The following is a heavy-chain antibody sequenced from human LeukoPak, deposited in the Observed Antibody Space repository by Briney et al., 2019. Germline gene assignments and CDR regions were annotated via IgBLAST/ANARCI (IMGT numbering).Heavy chain of an antibody. D-gene: IGHD3-22*01. CDR1: GGSISSYY. V-gene: IGHV4-59*08. CDR3: ARHPHYYDSSGFYSHFDY. J-gene: IGHJ4*02. Sequence: SETLSLTCTVSGGSISSYYWSWIRHPPGKGLEWIGYIYYSGSSNYNPSLKSRVTISVDTSKNQFSLKLSSVTAADTAVYYCARHPHYYDSSGFYSHFDYSGQGTLVTVSS. CDR2: IYYSGSS.